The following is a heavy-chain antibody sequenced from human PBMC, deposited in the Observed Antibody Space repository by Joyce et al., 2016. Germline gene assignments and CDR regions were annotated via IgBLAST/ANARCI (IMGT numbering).Heavy chain of an antibody. CDR1: GYIFTEYV. J-gene: IGHJ5*02. CDR3: ARAPLSSGGTYKWFDP. V-gene: IGHV1-3*01. CDR2: INPDNGHT. Sequence: QVQLVQSGAAVKKPGASVKVSCKASGYIFTEYVLHWVRPAPGQRLEWLGWINPDNGHTEYSQKFQGRVTITRATYARTVYVDLNSLKSADTAVYYCARAPLSSGGTYKWFDPWGQGTLVIVSS. D-gene: IGHD1-26*01.